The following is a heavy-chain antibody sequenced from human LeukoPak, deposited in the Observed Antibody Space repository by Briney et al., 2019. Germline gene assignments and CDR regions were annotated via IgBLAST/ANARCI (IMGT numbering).Heavy chain of an antibody. CDR1: GGSISSYY. CDR3: ASEGIAAAGTGGEDY. V-gene: IGHV4-59*01. D-gene: IGHD6-13*01. J-gene: IGHJ4*02. CDR2: IYYSGST. Sequence: SETLSLTCTVSGGSISSYYWSWIRQPPGKGLEWIGYIYYSGSTNYNPSLKSRVTISVDTSKNQFSLKLSSVTAADTAVYYCASEGIAAAGTGGEDYWGQGTLVTVSS.